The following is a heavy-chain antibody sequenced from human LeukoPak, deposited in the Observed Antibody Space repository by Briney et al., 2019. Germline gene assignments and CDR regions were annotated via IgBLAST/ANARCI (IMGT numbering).Heavy chain of an antibody. CDR2: INPNSGGT. CDR3: ARDRYSSSPPFDY. Sequence: ASVKVSCKASGYTFTSYYMHWVRQAPGQGLEWMGWINPNSGGTNYAQKFQGRVTMTRDTSISTAYMELSRLRSDDTAVYYCARDRYSSSPPFDYWGQGTLVTVSS. D-gene: IGHD6-6*01. CDR1: GYTFTSYY. J-gene: IGHJ4*02. V-gene: IGHV1-2*02.